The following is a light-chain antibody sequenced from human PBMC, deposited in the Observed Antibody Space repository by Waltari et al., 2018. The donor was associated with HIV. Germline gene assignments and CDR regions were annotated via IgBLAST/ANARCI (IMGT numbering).Light chain of an antibody. CDR3: QQLNDCPWT. J-gene: IGKJ1*01. CDR1: QDISHY. CDR2: AAA. V-gene: IGKV1-9*01. Sequence: DMEFTLSPSLVTASVAARVTVTCRASQDISHYLAWYQHKLGKAPKLLIYAAASMHSGVAARFSGSGSGTHFTLTISSLQPADFATYHCQQLNDCPWTFGQGTQVEIK.